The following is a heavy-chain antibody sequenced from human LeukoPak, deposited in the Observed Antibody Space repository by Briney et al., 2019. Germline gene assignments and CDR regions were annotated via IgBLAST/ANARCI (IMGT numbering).Heavy chain of an antibody. CDR2: IGAAGDT. D-gene: IGHD6-19*01. CDR3: ARDLAVENYYGMDV. J-gene: IGHJ6*02. Sequence: PGGSLRLSCAASGFTLSDYDMHWVRRGTGKGLEWVSAIGAAGDTYYQDSVKGRFTISRDEAKNFLYLQMNSLRAKATAVYYCARDLAVENYYGMDVWGQGTTVTVSS. V-gene: IGHV3-13*01. CDR1: GFTLSDYD.